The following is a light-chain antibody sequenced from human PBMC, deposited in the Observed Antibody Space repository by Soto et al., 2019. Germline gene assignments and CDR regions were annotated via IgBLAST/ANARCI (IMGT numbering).Light chain of an antibody. CDR3: QQYGSSPYT. V-gene: IGKV3-20*01. CDR2: GAS. J-gene: IGKJ2*01. Sequence: EIVLTQSPGTLSLSPGERATLSCRASQSVSSSYLAWYQQKLGQAPRPLIYGASSRATGIPDRFSGSGSGTDFTLTTSRLEPEDFAVYYCQQYGSSPYTFGQGTKLEIK. CDR1: QSVSSSY.